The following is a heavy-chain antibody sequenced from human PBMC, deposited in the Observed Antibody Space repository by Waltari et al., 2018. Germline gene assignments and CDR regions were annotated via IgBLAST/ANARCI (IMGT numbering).Heavy chain of an antibody. Sequence: QVQLQESGPGLVKPSGTLSLTCGVSGDSMSGNYWWSWVRQPPGKGREGIGQVHRSGRTNYNPPLESRVTVSIDTFNSQFSLEVTSATAADTALYFCARDRGRGLYLDSWGRGILVTVSP. V-gene: IGHV4-4*02. D-gene: IGHD2-15*01. CDR1: GDSMSGNYW. J-gene: IGHJ4*02. CDR2: VHRSGRT. CDR3: ARDRGRGLYLDS.